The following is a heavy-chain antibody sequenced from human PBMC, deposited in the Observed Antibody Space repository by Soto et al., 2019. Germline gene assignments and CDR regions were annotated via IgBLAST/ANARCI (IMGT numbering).Heavy chain of an antibody. J-gene: IGHJ4*02. CDR3: AREWAAPGPFDY. V-gene: IGHV1-18*01. Sequence: QVQLVQSGAEVKKPGASVKVSCKASGYTFTSYGISWVRQAPGQGLEWMGWISAYNGNTNYAQKLQGKVTMTTDTSRSTGYMELRSLRSDDTAVYYCAREWAAPGPFDYWGQGTLVTVSS. CDR2: ISAYNGNT. CDR1: GYTFTSYG. D-gene: IGHD6-13*01.